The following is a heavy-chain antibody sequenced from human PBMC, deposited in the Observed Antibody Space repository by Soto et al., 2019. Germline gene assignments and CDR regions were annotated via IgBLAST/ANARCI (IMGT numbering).Heavy chain of an antibody. CDR2: IWYDGSNK. J-gene: IGHJ4*02. Sequence: QVQLVESGGGVVQPGRSLRLSCAASGFTFSSYGMHWVRQAPGKGLEWVAVIWYDGSNKYYADSVKGRFTISRDNSKNTLYLQMNSLRAEDTAVYYCARDFLRYSSSSNFDYWGQGTLVTVSS. CDR3: ARDFLRYSSSSNFDY. V-gene: IGHV3-33*01. CDR1: GFTFSSYG. D-gene: IGHD6-6*01.